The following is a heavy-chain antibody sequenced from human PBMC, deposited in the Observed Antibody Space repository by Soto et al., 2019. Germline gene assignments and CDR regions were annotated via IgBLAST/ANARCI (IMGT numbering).Heavy chain of an antibody. CDR1: GFTFSSYA. D-gene: IGHD5-18*01. V-gene: IGHV3-30-3*01. CDR3: ASPTIRDHSAFDI. Sequence: QVQLVESGGGVVQPGRSLRLSCAASGFTFSSYAMHWVRQAPGKGLEWVAVIPSDGSKKYYADSGKGRFTIFRDNSKNTLYLQMNSLRPEDTAVYYCASPTIRDHSAFDIWGQGTMVTVSS. J-gene: IGHJ3*02. CDR2: IPSDGSKK.